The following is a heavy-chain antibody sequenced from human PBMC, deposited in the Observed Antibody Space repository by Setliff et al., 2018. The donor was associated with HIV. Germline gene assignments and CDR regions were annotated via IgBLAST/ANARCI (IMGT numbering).Heavy chain of an antibody. V-gene: IGHV1-69*13. D-gene: IGHD2-15*01. CDR3: ARDSRDIVVVIAPEPEPYYYYGMDV. Sequence: SVKVSCKASGDTFNSHAISWVRQAPGQGLEWMGGIIPIFGTPNYAQKFKGRLTITADESTSTVYMELSSLRSEDTAVYYCARDSRDIVVVIAPEPEPYYYYGMDVWGERTTVTVSS. CDR1: GDTFNSHA. CDR2: IIPIFGTP. J-gene: IGHJ6*04.